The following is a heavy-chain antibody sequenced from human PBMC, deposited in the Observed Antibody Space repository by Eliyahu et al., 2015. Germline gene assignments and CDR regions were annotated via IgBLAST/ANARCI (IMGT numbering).Heavy chain of an antibody. D-gene: IGHD1-7*01. CDR3: ARDSITGTSRGFDY. Sequence: QVQLVQSGAEVKKPGXSVKVSCKASXXTFXGYYMHWVRQAPGQGLEWMGWINPNXGGTNYAQKFQGRVTMTRDTSISTAYMELSRLRSDDTAVYYCARDSITGTSRGFDYWGQGTLVTVSS. J-gene: IGHJ4*02. CDR2: INPNXGGT. CDR1: XXTFXGYY. V-gene: IGHV1-2*02.